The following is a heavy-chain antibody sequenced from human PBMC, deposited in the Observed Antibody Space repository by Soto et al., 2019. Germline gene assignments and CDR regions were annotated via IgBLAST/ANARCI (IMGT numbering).Heavy chain of an antibody. CDR3: AKDGTSGYYDSSGYYGAVDI. D-gene: IGHD3-22*01. V-gene: IGHV3-23*01. J-gene: IGHJ3*02. Sequence: GGSLRLSCAASGFTFSSYAMSWVRQAPGKGLEWVSAISGSGGSTYYAGSVKGRFTISRDNSKNTLYLQMNSLRAEDTAVDYCAKDGTSGYYDSSGYYGAVDIWGQGTMVTVSS. CDR2: ISGSGGST. CDR1: GFTFSSYA.